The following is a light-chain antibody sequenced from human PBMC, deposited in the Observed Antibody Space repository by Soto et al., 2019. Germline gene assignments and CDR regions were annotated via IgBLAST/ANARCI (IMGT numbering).Light chain of an antibody. CDR2: GAS. CDR1: QSVSSTY. Sequence: EIVLTQSPGTLSLSPGERATLSCRASQSVSSTYLAWYQQKPGQAPRLLIYGASSRATGIPDRFSGSGSGTECTLTISRLEPEDFAVYYCQHYGSLVLTFGGGTKVEIK. CDR3: QHYGSLVLT. J-gene: IGKJ4*01. V-gene: IGKV3-20*01.